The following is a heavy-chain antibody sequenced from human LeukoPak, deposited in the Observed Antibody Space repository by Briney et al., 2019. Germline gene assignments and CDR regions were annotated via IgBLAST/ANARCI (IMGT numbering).Heavy chain of an antibody. D-gene: IGHD6-13*01. CDR2: INAGNGNT. V-gene: IGHV1-3*01. CDR1: GYTFTTYT. CDR3: ARFAAAGTSIPSYWFDP. J-gene: IGHJ5*02. Sequence: ASVKVSCKASGYTFTTYTIHWVRQAPGQRLEWMGWINAGNGNTKYSQEFQDRVTITRDTSASTAYMELSRLRSDDTAVYYCARFAAAGTSIPSYWFDPWGQGTLVTVSS.